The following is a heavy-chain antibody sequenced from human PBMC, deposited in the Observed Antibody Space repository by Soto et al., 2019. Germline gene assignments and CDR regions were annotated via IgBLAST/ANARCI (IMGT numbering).Heavy chain of an antibody. J-gene: IGHJ4*02. CDR1: GYTFTGYY. CDR3: AHSAIYTSTWFYFDY. V-gene: IGHV1-2*02. CDR2: INPNSGGT. Sequence: ASVKVSCKAYGYTFTGYYMHWVRQAPGQGLEWMGWINPNSGGTNYAQKFQGRLTITKDTSKNQVVLIMTNMDPVDTATYYCAHSAIYTSTWFYFDYWGQGTLVTVSS. D-gene: IGHD6-13*01.